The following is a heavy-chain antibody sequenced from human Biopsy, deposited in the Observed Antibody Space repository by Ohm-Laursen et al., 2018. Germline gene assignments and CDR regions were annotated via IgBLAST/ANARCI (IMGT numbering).Heavy chain of an antibody. V-gene: IGHV4-59*01. J-gene: IGHJ6*02. D-gene: IGHD2/OR15-2a*01. Sequence: SETLSLTCTVSGGPISSDYWSWIRQTPGKGLEWIGYVYYSGSTNYNPSLKSRVTISVDTSKNQFSLRLNSVTAADTAVYYCARATNSTGWPYYYFYSMDVWGQGTTVTVSS. CDR3: ARATNSTGWPYYYFYSMDV. CDR1: GGPISSDY. CDR2: VYYSGST.